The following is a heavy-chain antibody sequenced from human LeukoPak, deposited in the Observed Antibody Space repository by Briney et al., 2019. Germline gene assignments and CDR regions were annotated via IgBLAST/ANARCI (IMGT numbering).Heavy chain of an antibody. J-gene: IGHJ4*02. CDR3: ARYISQGYYFDY. Sequence: PSETLSLTCAVSGYSISSGYYWGWIRQPPGKGLERIGSIYHSGSTYYNPSLKSRVTISVDTSKNQFSLKLSSVTAADTAVYYCARYISQGYYFDYWGQGTLVTVSS. CDR2: IYHSGST. CDR1: GYSISSGYY. V-gene: IGHV4-38-2*01.